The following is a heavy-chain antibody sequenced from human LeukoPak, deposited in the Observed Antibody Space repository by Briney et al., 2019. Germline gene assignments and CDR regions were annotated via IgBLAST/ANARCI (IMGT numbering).Heavy chain of an antibody. J-gene: IGHJ4*02. CDR1: GFTFSSYE. CDR2: ISSSGSNI. V-gene: IGHV3-48*03. Sequence: GGSLRLSCAASGFTFSSYEMNWVRQAPGKGLGWVSYISSSGSNIYYADSVKGRFTISRDNAKNSLYLQMNSLRAEDTAVYYCARDSGYEIDIDYWGQGTLVTVSS. D-gene: IGHD5-12*01. CDR3: ARDSGYEIDIDY.